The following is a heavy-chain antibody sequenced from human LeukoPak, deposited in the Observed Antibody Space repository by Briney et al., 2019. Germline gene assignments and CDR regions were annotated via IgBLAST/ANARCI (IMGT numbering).Heavy chain of an antibody. V-gene: IGHV4-59*01. J-gene: IGHJ5*02. D-gene: IGHD6-6*01. Sequence: SETLSLTCTVSGGSISSSYWSWIRQPPGKGLEWIGYIHYSGSTNYNPSLKGRVTISVDTSKNQFSLKLNSVTAADTAVYYCARDSGSSPRFDPWGQGTLVTVSS. CDR3: ARDSGSSPRFDP. CDR2: IHYSGST. CDR1: GGSISSSY.